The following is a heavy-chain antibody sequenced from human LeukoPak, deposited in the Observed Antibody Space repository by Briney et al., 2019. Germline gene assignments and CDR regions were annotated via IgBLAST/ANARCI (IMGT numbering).Heavy chain of an antibody. CDR2: INQDGSQK. V-gene: IGHV3-7*01. D-gene: IGHD4-23*01. CDR3: ARGRPHGNDY. Sequence: GGSLRLSCVGSGFTFTNYWMNWVRQAPGKGLEWVANINQDGSQKYCVDSVKGRFTISRDNAKNTLYLQMNSLRVEDTAVYYCARGRPHGNDYWGQGTLVTVSS. CDR1: GFTFTNYW. J-gene: IGHJ4*02.